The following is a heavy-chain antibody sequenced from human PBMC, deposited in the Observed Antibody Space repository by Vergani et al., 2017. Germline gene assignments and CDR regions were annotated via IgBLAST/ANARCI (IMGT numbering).Heavy chain of an antibody. V-gene: IGHV3-7*03. CDR2: IKRDGTET. D-gene: IGHD1-20*01. Sequence: EVQLVESGGGLVQPGGSLRLSCAASGFTFGDYYMAWIRLAPGKGLDWVASIKRDGTETFYVDSVKGRFTISRDNAKTTLYLQMNSLRDEDTAVYYCARAYGRYDWFDYWGQRTLVTVSS. CDR1: GFTFGDYY. J-gene: IGHJ4*01. CDR3: ARAYGRYDWFDY.